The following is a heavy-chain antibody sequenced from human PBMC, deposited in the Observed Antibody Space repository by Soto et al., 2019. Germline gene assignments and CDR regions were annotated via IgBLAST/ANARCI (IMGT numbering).Heavy chain of an antibody. Sequence: PSKTLSLTCTVSGGSISSGGYYWSWIRQHPGKGLEWIGYIYYSGSTYYNPSLKSRVTISVDTSKNQFSLKPSSMTAADTAVYYCARDAIAATPYYYYYMDVWGKGTTVTVSS. CDR1: GGSISSGGYY. V-gene: IGHV4-31*03. J-gene: IGHJ6*03. CDR3: ARDAIAATPYYYYYMDV. CDR2: IYYSGST. D-gene: IGHD2-15*01.